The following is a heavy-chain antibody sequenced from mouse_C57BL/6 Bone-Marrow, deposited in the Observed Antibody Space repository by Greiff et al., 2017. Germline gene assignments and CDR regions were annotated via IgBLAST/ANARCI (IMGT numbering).Heavy chain of an antibody. V-gene: IGHV1-5*01. CDR1: GYTFTSYW. D-gene: IGHD1-1*02. CDR3: TRGWEAY. Sequence: EVQLVESGTVLARPGASVKMSCKTSGYTFTSYWLHWVKPRPGQGLAWIGALYPGNSDTSYNQKFKGTANLTAVTSASTAYMELSSLTSEDSAVYYCTRGWEAYWGQGTLVTVSA. CDR2: LYPGNSDT. J-gene: IGHJ3*01.